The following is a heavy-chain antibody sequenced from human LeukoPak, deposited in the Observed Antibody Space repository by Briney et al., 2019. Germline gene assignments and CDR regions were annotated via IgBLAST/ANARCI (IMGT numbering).Heavy chain of an antibody. D-gene: IGHD2-21*01. V-gene: IGHV3-13*01. CDR1: GFTFSSYD. J-gene: IGHJ4*02. CDR3: ARGAYVGDYFDY. CDR2: IGTAGDT. Sequence: GGSLRLSCAACGFTFSSYDMHWVRQATGKGLEWVSAIGTAGDTYYPGSVKGRFTISRENAKNSLYLQMNSLRAGDTAVYYCARGAYVGDYFDYWGQGTLVTVSS.